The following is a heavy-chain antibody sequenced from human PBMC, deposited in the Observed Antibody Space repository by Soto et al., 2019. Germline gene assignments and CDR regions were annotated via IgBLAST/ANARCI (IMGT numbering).Heavy chain of an antibody. D-gene: IGHD2-15*01. CDR3: TIGGHFFGD. V-gene: IGHV3-15*01. J-gene: IGHJ4*02. Sequence: EVQVVESGGGLVKPGGSLRLSCAASGLTVSSAWMSWVRQGPGKGLEWVGRIKSKDHGGTIEYAAPVKGRFTISRDESKNTLHLQLDSLKSEDTAVYYCTIGGHFFGDWGQGTLVTVSS. CDR2: IKSKDHGGTI. CDR1: GLTVSSAW.